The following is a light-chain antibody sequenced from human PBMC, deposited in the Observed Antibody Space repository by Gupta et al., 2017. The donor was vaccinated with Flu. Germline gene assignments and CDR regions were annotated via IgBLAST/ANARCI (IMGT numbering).Light chain of an antibody. V-gene: IGLV2-18*02. J-gene: IGLJ1*01. CDR1: SSDVGNYNR. Sequence: HSALTQPPSVAGAPGQSVPISCTGTSSDVGNYNRVSWYQQSPGTAPKLMIYEVSNRPSGVPDRFSGSKSGNTASLTISGLQAEDEADFYCSSYTSSSTYVFGTGTKVTVL. CDR3: SSYTSSSTYV. CDR2: EVS.